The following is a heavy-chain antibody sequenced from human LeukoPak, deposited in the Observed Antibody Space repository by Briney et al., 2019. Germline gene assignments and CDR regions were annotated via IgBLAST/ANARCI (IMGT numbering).Heavy chain of an antibody. CDR1: GGSVSSGSYY. Sequence: PSETLSLTCTVSGGSVSSGSYYWSWIRQPPGKGLEWIGYIYYSGSTNYNPSLKSRVTMSVDTFKNQFSLKLTSVTAADTAVYYCARGGGWDGGFDSWGQGTLVTVSS. D-gene: IGHD6-19*01. CDR3: ARGGGWDGGFDS. J-gene: IGHJ5*01. V-gene: IGHV4-61*01. CDR2: IYYSGST.